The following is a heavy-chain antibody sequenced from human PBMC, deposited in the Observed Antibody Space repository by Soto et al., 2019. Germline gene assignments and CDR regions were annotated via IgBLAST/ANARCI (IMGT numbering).Heavy chain of an antibody. D-gene: IGHD3-10*01. CDR2: ISSNGGST. CDR1: EFTFSSYA. Sequence: EVQLVESGGGLVQPGGSLRLSCSASEFTFSSYAMHWVRQAPGKGLEYVSAISSNGGSTHYADSVKGRFTISRDNSKKTLYLQMSSLRAEDPAVYYCVKDRRYGSGIYTNYGMDVWGQGTTVTVSS. V-gene: IGHV3-64D*06. CDR3: VKDRRYGSGIYTNYGMDV. J-gene: IGHJ6*02.